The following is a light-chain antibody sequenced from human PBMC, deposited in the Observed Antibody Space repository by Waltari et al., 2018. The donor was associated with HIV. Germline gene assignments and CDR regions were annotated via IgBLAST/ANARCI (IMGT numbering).Light chain of an antibody. J-gene: IGKJ1*01. V-gene: IGKV4-1*01. CDR1: QSIFYASNNKSF. Sequence: DILLTQFPDSLAGSLGERATINCRSSQSIFYASNNKSFIAWYQQKPGQPPKLLIFWAPIREFGVPDRFSGSGSGADFTLTISSLQAEDAALYFCHQYFGSPQTFGQGTKVEIK. CDR3: HQYFGSPQT. CDR2: WAP.